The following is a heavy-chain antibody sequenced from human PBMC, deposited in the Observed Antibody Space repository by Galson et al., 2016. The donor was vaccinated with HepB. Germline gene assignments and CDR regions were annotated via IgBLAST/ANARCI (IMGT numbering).Heavy chain of an antibody. Sequence: SLRLSCALSGISFTDAWISWVRQAPGKGLEWVGRIKSKAEGATRDYGARVRGRFSISRDDSENTFYLQMNSLRTEDTAMYYCTHHVTRQTAAGPGWGQGTLVTVSS. V-gene: IGHV3-15*05. CDR3: THHVTRQTAAGPG. D-gene: IGHD6-13*01. CDR2: IKSKAEGATR. J-gene: IGHJ4*02. CDR1: GISFTDAW.